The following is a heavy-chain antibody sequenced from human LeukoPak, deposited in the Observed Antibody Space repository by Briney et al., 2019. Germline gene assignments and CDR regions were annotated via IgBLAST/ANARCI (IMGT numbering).Heavy chain of an antibody. CDR1: GVSISISRYY. Sequence: SETLSLTCTVSGVSISISRYYWGWIRQPPGKGLEWIGSIYYSGSTYYNPSLKSRVTISVDTSKNQFSLKLSSVTAADTAVYYCARHSRYTSWYSSSGEIDYWGQGTLVTVSS. CDR2: IYYSGST. CDR3: ARHSRYTSWYSSSGEIDY. D-gene: IGHD6-13*01. J-gene: IGHJ4*02. V-gene: IGHV4-39*01.